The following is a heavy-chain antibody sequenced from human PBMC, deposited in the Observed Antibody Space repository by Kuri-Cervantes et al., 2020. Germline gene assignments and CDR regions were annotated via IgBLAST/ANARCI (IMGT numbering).Heavy chain of an antibody. V-gene: IGHV3-21*04. D-gene: IGHD2/OR15-2a*01. J-gene: IGHJ2*01. Sequence: GESLKISCAASGFTFSSYSMNWVRQAPGKGLEWVSSISSSSSYIYYADSVKGRFTISRDNAKNSLYLQMNSLRAEDTAVYYCAKDRVLRPDWYFDLWGRGTLVTVSS. CDR1: GFTFSSYS. CDR3: AKDRVLRPDWYFDL. CDR2: ISSSSSYI.